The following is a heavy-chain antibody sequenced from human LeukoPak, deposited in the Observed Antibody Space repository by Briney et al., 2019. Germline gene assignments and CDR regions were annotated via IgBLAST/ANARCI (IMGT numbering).Heavy chain of an antibody. J-gene: IGHJ3*02. V-gene: IGHV4-59*04. CDR1: GGSISSYY. D-gene: IGHD5-24*01. CDR2: IYYSGST. CDR3: ARPQFDAFDI. Sequence: SETLSLTCTVSGGSISSYYWSWIRQPPGKGLEWIGSIYYSGSTYYNPSLKSRVTISVDTSKNQFSLKLSSVTAADTAVYYCARPQFDAFDIWGQGTMVTVSS.